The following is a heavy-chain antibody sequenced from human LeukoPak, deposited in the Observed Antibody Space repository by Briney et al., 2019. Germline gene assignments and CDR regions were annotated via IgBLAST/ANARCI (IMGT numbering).Heavy chain of an antibody. Sequence: GGSLRLSCVPSGFSFSNYAMSWVRQAPGKGLEWVSGISGTSSSTYYADSVKGRFTISRDNSMYTLDLQMNSLRAEDTAVYYCAKSGYSYGFLFDDWGQGTLVTVSS. CDR1: GFSFSNYA. CDR3: AKSGYSYGFLFDD. V-gene: IGHV3-23*01. J-gene: IGHJ4*02. CDR2: ISGTSSST. D-gene: IGHD5-18*01.